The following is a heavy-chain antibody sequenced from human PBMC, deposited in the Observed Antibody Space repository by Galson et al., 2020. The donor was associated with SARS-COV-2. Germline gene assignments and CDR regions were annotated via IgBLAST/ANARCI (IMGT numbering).Heavy chain of an antibody. CDR3: AREVSSSGYDTFDI. CDR2: ISSSGSTI. Sequence: GESLKISCAASGFSFSIYEMNWVRQAPGKGLEWVSYISSSGSTIYYADSVKGRFTISRDNAKNSLYLQMNSLRAEDTAVYYCAREVSSSGYDTFDIWGQGTMVTVSS. D-gene: IGHD2-15*01. CDR1: GFSFSIYE. V-gene: IGHV3-48*03. J-gene: IGHJ3*02.